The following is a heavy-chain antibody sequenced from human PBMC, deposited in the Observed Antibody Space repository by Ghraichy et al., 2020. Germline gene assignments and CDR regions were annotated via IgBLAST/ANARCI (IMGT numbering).Heavy chain of an antibody. CDR2: ISGSGGST. CDR1: GFTFSSYA. V-gene: IGHV3-23*01. Sequence: GGSLRLSCAASGFTFSSYAMSWVRQAPGKGLEWVSAISGSGGSTYYADSVKGRFTISRDNSKNTLYLQMNSLRAEDTAVYYCAKDPNREMGKMGLPNYWGQGTLVTVSS. CDR3: AKDPNREMGKMGLPNY. J-gene: IGHJ4*02. D-gene: IGHD5-24*01.